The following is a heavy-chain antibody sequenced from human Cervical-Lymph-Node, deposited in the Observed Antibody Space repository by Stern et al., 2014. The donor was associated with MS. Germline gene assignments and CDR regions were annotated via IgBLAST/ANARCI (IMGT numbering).Heavy chain of an antibody. J-gene: IGHJ5*02. CDR1: GFTFSSYG. D-gene: IGHD6-13*01. CDR3: ARERVGRIAVARWFDP. Sequence: DQLVESGGGVVQPGRSLRLSCAASGFTFSSYGMHWVRQAPGKGLAWVAVIWYDGSNKYYADSVKGRFTISRDNSKNTLYLQMNSLRAEDTAVYYCARERVGRIAVARWFDPWGQGTLVTVSS. CDR2: IWYDGSNK. V-gene: IGHV3-33*01.